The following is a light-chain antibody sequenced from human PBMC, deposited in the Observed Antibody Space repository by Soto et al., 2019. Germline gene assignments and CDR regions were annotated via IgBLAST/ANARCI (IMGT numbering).Light chain of an antibody. CDR1: QSISYSF. CDR3: ELYGSSPIT. CDR2: GAS. J-gene: IGKJ4*01. Sequence: EVGLEGSAATVSLSTGERGTRFCRASQSISYSFLGWDQQKPGQPPRLLIYGASNRAPGIPDRFSGSGSDTDFTLTIRRLEPEDFAMYYCELYGSSPITFGGGTNVDIK. V-gene: IGKV3-20*01.